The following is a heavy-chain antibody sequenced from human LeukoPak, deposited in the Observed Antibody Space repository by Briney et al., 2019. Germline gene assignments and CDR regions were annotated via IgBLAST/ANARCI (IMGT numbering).Heavy chain of an antibody. CDR1: GYTFTSYG. V-gene: IGHV1-18*01. CDR2: ISAYNGNT. J-gene: IGHJ2*01. CDR3: ARVGGYYPSHWYFDL. Sequence: ASVKVSCKASGYTFTSYGISWVRQAPGQGLEWMGWISAYNGNTNYAQKLQGRVTMTTDTSTSTAYMELRSLRSDDTAVYYCARVGGYYPSHWYFDLWGRGTLVTVCS. D-gene: IGHD3-22*01.